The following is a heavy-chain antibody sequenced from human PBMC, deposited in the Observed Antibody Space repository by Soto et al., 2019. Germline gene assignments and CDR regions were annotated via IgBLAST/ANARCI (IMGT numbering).Heavy chain of an antibody. CDR3: AGEVHGSGSYYPYFDYGMDV. CDR1: GGTFSSYT. Sequence: QVQLVQSGAEVKKPGSSVKVSCKASGGTFSSYTISWVRQAPGQGLEWMGRIIPILGIANYAQKFQGRVTITADKSTSTAYMGLSSLRSEDTAVYYCAGEVHGSGSYYPYFDYGMDVWGQGTTVTVSS. CDR2: IIPILGIA. V-gene: IGHV1-69*08. J-gene: IGHJ6*02. D-gene: IGHD3-10*01.